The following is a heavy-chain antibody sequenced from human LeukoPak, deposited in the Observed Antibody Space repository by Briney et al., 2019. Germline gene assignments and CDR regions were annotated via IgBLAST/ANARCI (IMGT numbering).Heavy chain of an antibody. CDR1: RYTFTSYD. V-gene: IGHV1-8*01. CDR2: MNPNSGNT. Sequence: ASVKVSCKASRYTFTSYDINWVRQAPGQGLEWMGWMNPNSGNTGYAQKFQGRVTMTRNTSVSTAYMELGSLRSEDTAVYYCARKNYGSNRWFDPWGQGTLVTVSS. J-gene: IGHJ5*02. D-gene: IGHD4/OR15-4a*01. CDR3: ARKNYGSNRWFDP.